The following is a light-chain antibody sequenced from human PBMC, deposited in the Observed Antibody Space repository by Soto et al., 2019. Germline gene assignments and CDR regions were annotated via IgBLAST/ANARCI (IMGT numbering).Light chain of an antibody. CDR3: AAWDDSLNAVV. Sequence: SVLTQPPSASGTPGQRVIISCSGSSSNLGGNSASWYQQLPGTAPKLLFYSNNHRPSGAPDRFSGSKSGTSASLAINGLQSDDEAEYYCAAWDDSLNAVVFGGGTKLTVL. CDR1: SSNLGGNS. CDR2: SNN. J-gene: IGLJ3*02. V-gene: IGLV1-44*01.